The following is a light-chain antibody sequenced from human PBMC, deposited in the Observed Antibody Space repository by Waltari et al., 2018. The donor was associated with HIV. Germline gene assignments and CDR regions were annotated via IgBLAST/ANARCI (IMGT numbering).Light chain of an antibody. J-gene: IGLJ2*01. CDR3: SSYTSSSTLYVV. V-gene: IGLV2-14*01. Sequence: QSALTQPASVSGSPGQSIPISCTGTSSDVGGYNYVPRYQQHPGKAPKLMIYEVSNRPSGVSNRFSGSKSGNTASLTISGLQAEDEADYYCSSYTSSSTLYVVFGGGTKLTVL. CDR1: SSDVGGYNY. CDR2: EVS.